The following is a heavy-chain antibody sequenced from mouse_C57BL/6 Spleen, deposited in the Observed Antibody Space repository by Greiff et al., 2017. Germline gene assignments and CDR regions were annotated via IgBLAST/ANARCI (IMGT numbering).Heavy chain of an antibody. Sequence: VQLQQSGPVLVKPGASVKMSCKASGYTFTDYYMNWVKQSPGKSLEWIGVINPYNGGTNYNQKFKGKATLTVDKSSSTAYMELNSLTSEDSEVYYSAREGRGLFAYWGQGTLVTVSA. CDR1: GYTFTDYY. J-gene: IGHJ3*01. CDR2: INPYNGGT. V-gene: IGHV1-19*01. CDR3: AREGRGLFAY. D-gene: IGHD3-1*01.